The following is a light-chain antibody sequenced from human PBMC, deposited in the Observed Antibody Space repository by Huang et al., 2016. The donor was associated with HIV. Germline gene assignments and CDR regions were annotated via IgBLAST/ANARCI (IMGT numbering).Light chain of an antibody. V-gene: IGKV1-39*01. Sequence: DIQMTQSPSSLSASVGDRITITCRASQSFSAYLNWYQQKPGKAPKLLIYAASSLQSGVPSRFSGSGSVTDFTLTISSLQPEDFATYFCQQSYSKPFTFGPGTKVDIK. CDR3: QQSYSKPFT. J-gene: IGKJ3*01. CDR2: AAS. CDR1: QSFSAY.